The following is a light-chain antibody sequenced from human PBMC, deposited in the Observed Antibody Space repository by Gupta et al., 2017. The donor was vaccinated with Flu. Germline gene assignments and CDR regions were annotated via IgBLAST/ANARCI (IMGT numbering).Light chain of an antibody. V-gene: IGKV1-5*03. CDR2: KTS. CDR1: QSISRL. Sequence: MPQFPSTLSASVEDRVTITCRASQSISRLLARYQQKPGKAPKVLIYKTSSFKSGVPSRFSGSGSGTEFTLTNNSLQPDDSATYYCQCPHTFGQGTKLEIK. CDR3: QCPHT. J-gene: IGKJ2*01.